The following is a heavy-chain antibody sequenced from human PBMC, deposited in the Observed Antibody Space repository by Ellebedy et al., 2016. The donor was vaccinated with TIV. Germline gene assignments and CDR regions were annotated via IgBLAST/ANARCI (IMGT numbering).Heavy chain of an antibody. V-gene: IGHV4-59*01. J-gene: IGHJ3*01. CDR3: VSSVSVDAFDL. CDR1: GGSLSDNY. D-gene: IGHD3-10*01. Sequence: SETLSLTCAVSGGSLSDNYWTWIRQPPGKGLEWIGYLFYTGSTNYYPSLKSRVTISVNTPRNQFSLKLNSVTAADTAVYYCVSSVSVDAFDLWGQGTMVTVSS. CDR2: LFYTGST.